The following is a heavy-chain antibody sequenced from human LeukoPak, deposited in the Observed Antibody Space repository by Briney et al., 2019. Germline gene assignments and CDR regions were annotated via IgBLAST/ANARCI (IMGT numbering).Heavy chain of an antibody. CDR3: ARAKDTAMVIGFAFDI. CDR2: INPNSGGT. Sequence: ASVKVSFKASGYTFTGYYMHWVRQAPGQGLEWMGWINPNSGGTNYAQKFQGRVTMTRDTSISTAYMELSRLRSDDTAVYYCARAKDTAMVIGFAFDIWGQGTMVTVSS. V-gene: IGHV1-2*02. CDR1: GYTFTGYY. J-gene: IGHJ3*02. D-gene: IGHD5-18*01.